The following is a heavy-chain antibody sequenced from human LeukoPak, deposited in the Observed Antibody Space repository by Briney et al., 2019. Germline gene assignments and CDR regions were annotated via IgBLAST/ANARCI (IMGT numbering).Heavy chain of an antibody. CDR3: ARDGYGGNSGALSFDY. V-gene: IGHV4-30-2*01. Sequence: PSETLSLTCTVSGGSISSGGYYWSWIRQPPGKGLEWIGYIYHSGSTYYNPSLKSRVTISVDTSKNQFSLKLSSVTAADTAVYYCARDGYGGNSGALSFDYWGQGTLVTVSS. J-gene: IGHJ4*02. D-gene: IGHD4-23*01. CDR2: IYHSGST. CDR1: GGSISSGGYY.